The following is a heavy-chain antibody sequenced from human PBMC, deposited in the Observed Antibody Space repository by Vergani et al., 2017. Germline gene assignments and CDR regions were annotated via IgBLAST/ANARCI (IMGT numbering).Heavy chain of an antibody. Sequence: QVQLVQSGAEVKQPWASLNVSPSPSSFPFTPFSLLWVRHAPGQGLAFIGCINPNSGGTNYAQKFQCWVTMTRDTSISTAYMELSSRRSGDTAVYYCARDNSSGLDYWGQGTLVTVSS. D-gene: IGHD3-22*01. CDR1: SFPFTPFS. CDR3: ARDNSSGLDY. CDR2: INPNSGGT. V-gene: IGHV1-2*04. J-gene: IGHJ4*02.